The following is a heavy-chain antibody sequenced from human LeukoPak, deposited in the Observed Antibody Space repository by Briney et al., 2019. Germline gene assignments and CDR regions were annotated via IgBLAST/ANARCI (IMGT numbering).Heavy chain of an antibody. V-gene: IGHV3-7*01. CDR2: LHADGSEK. Sequence: GGSLRLSCGASGFSLSGYWMSWVRQAPGKGLEWVARLHADGSEKYYVDSVKGRFTISRDNAKNSLYLQMNSLRVEDTAVNYSARGGYSFDYLGQGTLATVSS. CDR1: GFSLSGYW. D-gene: IGHD5-12*01. CDR3: ARGGYSFDY. J-gene: IGHJ4*02.